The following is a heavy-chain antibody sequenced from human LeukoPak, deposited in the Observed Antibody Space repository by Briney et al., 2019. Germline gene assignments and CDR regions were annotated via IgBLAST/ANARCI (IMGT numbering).Heavy chain of an antibody. CDR2: ISWNSGSI. J-gene: IGHJ4*02. CDR1: GFTLDDYA. CDR3: AKDKEGGTIFGVVTYFDY. Sequence: PGGSLRLPCAASGFTLDDYAMHWVRQAPGKGLEWVSGISWNSGSIGYADSVKGRFTISRDNAKNSLYLQMNSLRAEDTALYYCAKDKEGGTIFGVVTYFDYWGQGTLVTVSS. D-gene: IGHD3-3*01. V-gene: IGHV3-9*01.